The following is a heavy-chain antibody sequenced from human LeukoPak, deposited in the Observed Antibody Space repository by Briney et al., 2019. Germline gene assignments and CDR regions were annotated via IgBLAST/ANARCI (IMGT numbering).Heavy chain of an antibody. D-gene: IGHD3-3*01. V-gene: IGHV4-61*02. J-gene: IGHJ5*02. Sequence: SETLSLTCTVSGGSISSGSYYWSWIRQPAGKGLEWIGRIYTSGSTNYNPSLKSRVTISVDTSKNQFSLKLSSVTAADTAVYYCARELSRDDFWSGYSWFDPWGQGTLVTVSS. CDR3: ARELSRDDFWSGYSWFDP. CDR1: GGSISSGSYY. CDR2: IYTSGST.